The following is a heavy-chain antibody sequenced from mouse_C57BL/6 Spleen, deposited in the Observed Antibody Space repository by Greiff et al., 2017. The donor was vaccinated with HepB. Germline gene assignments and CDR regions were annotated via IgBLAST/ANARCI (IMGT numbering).Heavy chain of an antibody. J-gene: IGHJ2*01. Sequence: QVQLQQSGAELARPGASVKMSCKASGYTFTSYTMHWVKQRPGKGLEWIGYINPSSGYTKYNQKFKDKATLTADKSSSTAYMQLSSLTSEDSAVYYCATSLREERVYFDYWGQGTTLTVSS. CDR1: GYTFTSYT. CDR3: ATSLREERVYFDY. V-gene: IGHV1-4*01. CDR2: INPSSGYT.